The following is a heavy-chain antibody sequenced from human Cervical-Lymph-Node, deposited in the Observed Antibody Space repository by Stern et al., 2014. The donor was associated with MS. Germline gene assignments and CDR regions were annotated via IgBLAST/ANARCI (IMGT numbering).Heavy chain of an antibody. CDR1: GFSLSYYN. CDR3: ARLEYSSSSSVYHFDY. CDR2: INGDSSYI. Sequence: VQLVQSGGGLVKPWGSLRLSCAASGFSLSYYNMNWVRQAPGKGLEWVSSINGDSSYIYYADSVKGRFTISRDNAKNSLYLHMNSLRAEDTAVYYCARLEYSSSSSVYHFDYWGQGTLVTVSS. V-gene: IGHV3-21*01. D-gene: IGHD6-6*01. J-gene: IGHJ4*02.